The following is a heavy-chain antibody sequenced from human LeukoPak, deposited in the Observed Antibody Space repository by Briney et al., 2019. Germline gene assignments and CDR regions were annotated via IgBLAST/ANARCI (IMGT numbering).Heavy chain of an antibody. CDR3: AKGSRNSGWLD. CDR2: ISSGGGSA. V-gene: IGHV3-23*01. D-gene: IGHD6-19*01. Sequence: GGSLRLSCAAPGFTFSSYAMSWVRQAPGKGLEWVSAISSGGGSAYYADSVKGRFTISRDNSKNTLYLQMNSLRAEDTAVYYCAKGSRNSGWLDWGQGTLVTVSS. J-gene: IGHJ4*02. CDR1: GFTFSSYA.